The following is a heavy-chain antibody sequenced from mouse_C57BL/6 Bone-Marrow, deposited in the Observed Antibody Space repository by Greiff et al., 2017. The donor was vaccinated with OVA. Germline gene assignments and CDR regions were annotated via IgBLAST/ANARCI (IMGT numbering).Heavy chain of an antibody. V-gene: IGHV5-15*01. J-gene: IGHJ4*01. CDR1: GFTFSDYG. CDR3: ARRVGRGAMDY. D-gene: IGHD4-1*01. CDR2: ISNLAYSI. Sequence: EVKLVESGGGLVQPGGSLKLSCAASGFTFSDYGMAWVRQAPRKGPEWVAFISNLAYSIYYADTVTGRFTISREHAKNTLYLEMSSLRSEDTAMYYCARRVGRGAMDYWGQGTSVTVSS.